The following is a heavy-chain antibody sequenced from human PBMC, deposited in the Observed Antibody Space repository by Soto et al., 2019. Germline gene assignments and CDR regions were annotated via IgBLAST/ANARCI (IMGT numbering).Heavy chain of an antibody. V-gene: IGHV4-59*08. J-gene: IGHJ6*03. D-gene: IGHD4-17*01. CDR1: GGSISSYY. Sequence: SETLSLTCTVSGGSISSYYWSWIRQPPGKGLEWIGYIYYSGSTNYNPSLKSRVTISVDTSKNQFSLKLSSVTAADTAVYYCARRTISYGDYGHYYYYYMDVWGKGTTVTVSS. CDR3: ARRTISYGDYGHYYYYYMDV. CDR2: IYYSGST.